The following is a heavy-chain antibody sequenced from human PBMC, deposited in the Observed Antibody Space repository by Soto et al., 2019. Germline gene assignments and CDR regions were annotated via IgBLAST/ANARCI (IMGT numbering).Heavy chain of an antibody. CDR3: ARGGGSARDFDY. CDR1: GFTFGNYG. D-gene: IGHD1-26*01. V-gene: IGHV3-30*03. J-gene: IGHJ4*02. Sequence: QVQLVDSGGDVVQPGGSLSLSCTGSGFTFGNYGMHWVRQAPGKGLEWVSSTSDDGNNKYYADSLKGRFTISRDNSKKMVYLQMTSLGPEDTAVYYCARGGGSARDFDYWGQGALVTVSS. CDR2: TSDDGNNK.